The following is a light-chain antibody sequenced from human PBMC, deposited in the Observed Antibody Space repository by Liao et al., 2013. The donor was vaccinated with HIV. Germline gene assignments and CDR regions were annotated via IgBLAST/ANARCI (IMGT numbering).Light chain of an antibody. CDR3: QVWDSSGDHPRV. CDR2: YDN. J-gene: IGLJ3*02. Sequence: SYELTQSPSVSVAPGKTATISCGGDSIGSKSVHWYQQRPGQAPVLVIYYDNDRPSGIPERFSGSNSGNTATLTISRVEGGDEADYYCQVWDSSGDHPRVFGGGTKLTVL. V-gene: IGLV3-21*04. CDR1: SIGSKS.